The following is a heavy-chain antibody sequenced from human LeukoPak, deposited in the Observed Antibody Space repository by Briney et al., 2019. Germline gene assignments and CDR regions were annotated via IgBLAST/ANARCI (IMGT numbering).Heavy chain of an antibody. D-gene: IGHD4-17*01. CDR3: AKSDYGYYFDS. V-gene: IGHV3-30*02. J-gene: IGHJ4*02. Sequence: GWSLRLSCAASGFTFSDYGMHWVRQAPGKGLEWVAFILYDETTKYYADSVKGRFSVSRDNYKNMVYLQMSSLRAEDTALYYCAKSDYGYYFDSWGQGTLVTVSS. CDR2: ILYDETTK. CDR1: GFTFSDYG.